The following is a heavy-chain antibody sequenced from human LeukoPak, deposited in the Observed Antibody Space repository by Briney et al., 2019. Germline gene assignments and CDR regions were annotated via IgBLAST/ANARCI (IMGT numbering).Heavy chain of an antibody. Sequence: KTSQTLSLTCTVSGGSISSGYYYWSWIRQHPGKGLEWIGYIYYSGSTSYNPSLKSRVTISVDTSKNQFSLKLSAVTAADTAVYYCARGGITGTSFDYWGQGTLVTVSS. V-gene: IGHV4-31*03. CDR1: GGSISSGYYY. CDR2: IYYSGST. CDR3: ARGGITGTSFDY. D-gene: IGHD1-7*01. J-gene: IGHJ4*02.